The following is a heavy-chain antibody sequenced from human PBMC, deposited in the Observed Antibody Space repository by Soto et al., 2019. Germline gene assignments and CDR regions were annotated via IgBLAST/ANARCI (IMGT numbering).Heavy chain of an antibody. D-gene: IGHD3-22*01. J-gene: IGHJ4*02. CDR3: ARGSRYKKSLCC. CDR1: GYTFTSYY. V-gene: IGHV1-46*01. CDR2: INPSGGST. Sequence: ASVNVSCKASGYTFTSYYMHWVRQAPGQGLEWMGIINPSGGSTSYAQKFQGRVTMTRXXXXGXVXMXLXSXRSEXTAVYYCARGSRYKKSLCCWGQGTLVTVSS.